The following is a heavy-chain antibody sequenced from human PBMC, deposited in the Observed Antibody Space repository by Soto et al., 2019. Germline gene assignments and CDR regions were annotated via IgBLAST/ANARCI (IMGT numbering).Heavy chain of an antibody. CDR1: GYTFSTYG. D-gene: IGHD2-15*01. CDR2: ISAYNGNT. Sequence: QVQLVQSGAEVRKPGASVKVSCKASGYTFSTYGISWVRQAPGQGLDWMGWISAYNGNTDYAQKLQGRITMTTDTSTSTAYMELRSLRSDDTAVYYCARHAYCSGGSCYSEDGMDVWGQGTTVTVSS. CDR3: ARHAYCSGGSCYSEDGMDV. J-gene: IGHJ6*02. V-gene: IGHV1-18*01.